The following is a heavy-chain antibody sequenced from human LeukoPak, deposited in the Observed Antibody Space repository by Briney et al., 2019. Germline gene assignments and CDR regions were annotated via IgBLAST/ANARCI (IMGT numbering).Heavy chain of an antibody. CDR1: GFNFSTYG. Sequence: PGGSLRLSCAASGFNFSTYGMHWVRQAPGKGLEWVAFTRYDGSNKYYADSVKGRFTISRDNSKNTLYLQMNSLRAEDTAVYYCAKSIMIFGVVRDYYMDVWGKGTTVTVSS. D-gene: IGHD3-3*01. V-gene: IGHV3-30*02. J-gene: IGHJ6*03. CDR3: AKSIMIFGVVRDYYMDV. CDR2: TRYDGSNK.